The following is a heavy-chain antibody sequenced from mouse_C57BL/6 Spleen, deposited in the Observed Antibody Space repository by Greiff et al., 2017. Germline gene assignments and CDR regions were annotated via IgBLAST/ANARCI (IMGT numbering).Heavy chain of an antibody. CDR1: GYAFSSSW. D-gene: IGHD4-1*01. V-gene: IGHV1-82*01. Sequence: QVQLQQSGPELVKPGASVKISCKASGYAFSSSWMNWVKQRPGKGLEWIGRIYPGDGDTNYNGKFKGKATLTADKSSSTAYMQLSSLTSEDSAVYFCARQAWERAWFAYWGQGTLVTVSA. J-gene: IGHJ3*01. CDR3: ARQAWERAWFAY. CDR2: IYPGDGDT.